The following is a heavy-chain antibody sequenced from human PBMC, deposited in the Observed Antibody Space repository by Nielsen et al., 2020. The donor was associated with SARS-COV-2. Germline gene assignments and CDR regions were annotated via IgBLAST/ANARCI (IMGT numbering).Heavy chain of an antibody. D-gene: IGHD4-17*01. Sequence: WLRQAPGQGLEWMGGIIPIFGTANYAQKFQGRVTITADESTSTAYMELSSLRSEDTAVYYCAREVAYGDYVSWFDPWGQGTLVTVSS. CDR3: AREVAYGDYVSWFDP. J-gene: IGHJ5*02. CDR2: IIPIFGTA. V-gene: IGHV1-69*01.